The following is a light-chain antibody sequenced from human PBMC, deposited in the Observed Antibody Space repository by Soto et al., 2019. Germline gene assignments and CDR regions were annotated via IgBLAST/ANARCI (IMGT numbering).Light chain of an antibody. V-gene: IGLV1-47*02. CDR3: SATDDRLSGPV. J-gene: IGLJ2*01. CDR2: SND. Sequence: QPVLTQPPSASGTPGQRVTISCSGSSSNIETNYVYWYQHLPGAAPKLLIYSNDQRPSGVPDRFSASKSGTSASLAISGLRSEDEGDYYCSATDDRLSGPVFGGGTKVTVL. CDR1: SSNIETNY.